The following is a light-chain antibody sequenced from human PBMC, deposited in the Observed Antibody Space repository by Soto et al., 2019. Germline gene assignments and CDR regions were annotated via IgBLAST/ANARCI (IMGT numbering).Light chain of an antibody. Sequence: VLTQSPLALSLSQGESATLSCRASQDVGTYVAWYHVRWGQAPRLLISGSSKRATGIPDRINGGGSGADFTLTINSRTSEDAGVDFCQQGGTWPVTFGQGTPVEI. CDR3: QQGGTWPVT. V-gene: IGKV3-11*01. CDR2: GSS. CDR1: QDVGTY. J-gene: IGKJ5*01.